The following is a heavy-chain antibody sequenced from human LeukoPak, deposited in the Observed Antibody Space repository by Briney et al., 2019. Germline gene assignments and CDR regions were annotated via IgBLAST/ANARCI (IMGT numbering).Heavy chain of an antibody. V-gene: IGHV1-69*13. CDR1: GGTFSSYA. CDR2: IIPIFGTA. J-gene: IGHJ3*02. CDR3: ASSLVVVTAHGPREDAFDI. Sequence: SVKVSCKASGGTFSSYAISWVRQAPGQGLEWTGGIIPIFGTANYAQKFQGRVTITADESTSTAYMELSSLRSEDTAVYYCASSLVVVTAHGPREDAFDIWGQGTMVTVSS. D-gene: IGHD2-21*02.